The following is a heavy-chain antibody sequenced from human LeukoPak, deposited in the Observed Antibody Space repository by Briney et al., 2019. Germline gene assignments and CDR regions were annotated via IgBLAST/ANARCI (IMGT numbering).Heavy chain of an antibody. Sequence: ASVKVSCKASGYTFTGYYMHWVRQAPGQGLEWMGWINPNSGGTNYAQKFQGRVTMTRDTSISTAYMELSRLRSDDTAVYYCARDFSGYSYGFDYWGQGTLVTVSS. CDR1: GYTFTGYY. J-gene: IGHJ4*02. CDR2: INPNSGGT. CDR3: ARDFSGYSYGFDY. D-gene: IGHD5-18*01. V-gene: IGHV1-2*02.